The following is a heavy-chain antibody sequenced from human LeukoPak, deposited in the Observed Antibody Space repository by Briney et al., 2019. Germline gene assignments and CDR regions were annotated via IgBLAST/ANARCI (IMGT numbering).Heavy chain of an antibody. CDR1: EVPVSTNH. D-gene: IGHD3-16*01. V-gene: IGHV3-53*01. CDR2: IYKAGAT. Sequence: GGFLRLSCAASEVPVSTNHVTWVRLAPGKGLEWVSIIYKAGATFYPDSVKGRFSISRDNSKNIVYLQMNSLRAEDTAVYYCARGRRCGLNDDWGGCFDSWGQGTLVTVSA. J-gene: IGHJ4*02. CDR3: ARGRRCGLNDDWGGCFDS.